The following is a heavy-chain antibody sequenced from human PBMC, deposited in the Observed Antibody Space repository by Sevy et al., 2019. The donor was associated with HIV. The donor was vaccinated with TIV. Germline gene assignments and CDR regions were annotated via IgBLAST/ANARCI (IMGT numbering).Heavy chain of an antibody. CDR2: MLYDGSYE. V-gene: IGHV3-30*19. D-gene: IGHD6-6*01. CDR1: GFSFSSYG. CDR3: ARGMAALPGYYYGMDV. Sequence: GGSLRLSCAAFGFSFSSYGMHWVRQAPGKGPEWVAVMLYDGSYEYYADSVKGRFTISRDNPKNTLYLQMNSLRAEDTAVYYCARGMAALPGYYYGMDVWGLGTTVTVSS. J-gene: IGHJ6*02.